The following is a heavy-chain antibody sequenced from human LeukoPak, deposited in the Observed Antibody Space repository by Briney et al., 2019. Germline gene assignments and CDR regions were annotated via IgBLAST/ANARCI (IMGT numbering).Heavy chain of an antibody. Sequence: RPSETLSLTCTVSGGSISNYYWNWIRQPPGKGLEWIGYIYYTGNTNYNPSFKSRVTISVDTSKNQFSLKLSSVTAADTAVYYCARDRLQLQSWGQGTLVTVSS. CDR1: GGSISNYY. CDR2: IYYTGNT. D-gene: IGHD1-1*01. CDR3: ARDRLQLQS. J-gene: IGHJ5*02. V-gene: IGHV4-59*01.